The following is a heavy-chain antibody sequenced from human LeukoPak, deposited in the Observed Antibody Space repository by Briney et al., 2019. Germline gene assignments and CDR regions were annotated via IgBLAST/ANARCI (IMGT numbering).Heavy chain of an antibody. CDR3: ARAQQLVLDGWSDAFDI. Sequence: SETLSLTCTVSGGSISSGDYYWSWIRQPPGKGLEWIGYIYYSGSTYYNPSLKSRVTLSVDTSKNQFSLKLSHVTAADTAVYYCARAQQLVLDGWSDAFDIWGQGTMVTVSS. D-gene: IGHD6-13*01. CDR1: GGSISSGDYY. CDR2: IYYSGST. J-gene: IGHJ3*02. V-gene: IGHV4-30-4*08.